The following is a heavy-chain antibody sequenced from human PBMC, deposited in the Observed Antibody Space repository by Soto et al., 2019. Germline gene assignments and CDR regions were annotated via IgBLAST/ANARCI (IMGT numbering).Heavy chain of an antibody. CDR1: GFTFSSYA. CDR3: AKDEYSSSSYDYFDY. Sequence: GGSLRLSCAASGFTFSSYAMSWFRQAPGKGLEWVSAISGSGGSTYYADSVKGRFTISRDNSKNTLYLQMNSLRAEDTAVYYCAKDEYSSSSYDYFDYWGQGTLVTVSS. CDR2: ISGSGGST. D-gene: IGHD6-6*01. J-gene: IGHJ4*02. V-gene: IGHV3-23*01.